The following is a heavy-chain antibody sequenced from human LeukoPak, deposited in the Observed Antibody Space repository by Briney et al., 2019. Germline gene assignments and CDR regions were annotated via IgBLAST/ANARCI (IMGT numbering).Heavy chain of an antibody. CDR2: ISYDGSNK. Sequence: GGSLRLSCAASGFTFSSYGMHGVRQAPGKGLEGVAVISYDGSNKYYADSVKGRFTISRDNSKNTLYLQMNSLRAEDTAVYYCAKGYYYADDYWGQGTLVTVSS. V-gene: IGHV3-30*18. CDR1: GFTFSSYG. CDR3: AKGYYYADDY. D-gene: IGHD3-10*01. J-gene: IGHJ4*02.